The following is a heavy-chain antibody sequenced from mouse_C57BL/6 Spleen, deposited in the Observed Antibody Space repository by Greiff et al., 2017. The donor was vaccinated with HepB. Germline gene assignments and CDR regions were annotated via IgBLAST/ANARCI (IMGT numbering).Heavy chain of an antibody. V-gene: IGHV1-15*01. CDR3: TREGGITTVVERFYYFDY. CDR1: GYTFTDYE. D-gene: IGHD1-1*01. Sequence: QVQLQQSGAELVRPGASVTLSCKASGYTFTDYEMHWVKQTPVHGLEWIGAIDPDTGGTAYNQKFKGKAILTADKSSSTAYMELRSLTSEDSAVYYCTREGGITTVVERFYYFDYWGQGTTLTVSS. J-gene: IGHJ2*01. CDR2: IDPDTGGT.